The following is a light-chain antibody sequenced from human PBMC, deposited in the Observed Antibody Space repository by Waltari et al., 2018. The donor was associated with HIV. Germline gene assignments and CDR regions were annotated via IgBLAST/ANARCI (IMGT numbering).Light chain of an antibody. J-gene: IGLJ3*02. CDR2: KDI. CDR1: IRPKQN. V-gene: IGLV3-25*03. Sequence: SYKLTQSPSVSVSPGQTATITCSGDIRPKQNSWYRQRPGQAAVVVRYKDIESPAGIAERFSASRSGTTLTLTISGVQTEDEADYYSQSIDRGTTWVFGGGTKLTVL. CDR3: QSIDRGTTWV.